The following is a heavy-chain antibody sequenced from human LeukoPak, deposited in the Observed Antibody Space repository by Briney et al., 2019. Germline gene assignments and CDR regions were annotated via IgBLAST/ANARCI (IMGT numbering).Heavy chain of an antibody. D-gene: IGHD6-13*01. CDR1: RYTFTSYD. Sequence: GASVKVSCKASRYTFTSYDINWVRQATGQGLEWMGWMNPNSGNTGYAQKFQGRVTITRNTSISTAYMELSSLRSEDTAVYYCARAQSIAAARVLGYWGQGTLVTVSS. V-gene: IGHV1-8*03. J-gene: IGHJ4*02. CDR2: MNPNSGNT. CDR3: ARAQSIAAARVLGY.